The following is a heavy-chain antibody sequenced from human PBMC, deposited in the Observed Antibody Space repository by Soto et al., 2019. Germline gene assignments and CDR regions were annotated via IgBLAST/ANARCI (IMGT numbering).Heavy chain of an antibody. CDR3: ARVYCSSTSCYWGRGGVVFGMDV. J-gene: IGHJ6*02. D-gene: IGHD2-2*01. CDR2: IIPIFGTA. Sequence: SVKVSCKASGGTFSSYAISWVRQAPGQGLEWMGGIIPIFGTANYAQKFQGRATITADKSTSTAYMELSSLRSEDTAVYYCARVYCSSTSCYWGRGGVVFGMDVWGQGTTVTVSS. CDR1: GGTFSSYA. V-gene: IGHV1-69*06.